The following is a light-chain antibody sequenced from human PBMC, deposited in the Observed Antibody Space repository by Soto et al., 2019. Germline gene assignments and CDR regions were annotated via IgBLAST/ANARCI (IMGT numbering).Light chain of an antibody. J-gene: IGLJ1*01. CDR3: SSYTSSGTPYV. Sequence: QSALTQPASVSGSPGQSITISCTGTSSDVGGYNYVSWYQQNPGKAPKLMIYEVSNRPSGVSNRFSGSKSGNTASLTISGLQAEDEADYYCSSYTSSGTPYVFGTGTKLTVL. V-gene: IGLV2-14*01. CDR1: SSDVGGYNY. CDR2: EVS.